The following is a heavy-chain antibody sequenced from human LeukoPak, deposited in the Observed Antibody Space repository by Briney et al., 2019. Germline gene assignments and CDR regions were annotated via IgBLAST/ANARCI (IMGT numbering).Heavy chain of an antibody. D-gene: IGHD2-8*02. CDR2: INPNSGGT. J-gene: IGHJ5*02. V-gene: IGHV1-2*06. CDR1: GYTFTGYY. Sequence: GSSVEVSCKASGYTFTGYYMHWVRQAPGQGLEWMGRINPNSGGTNYAQKFQGRVTMTRDTSISTAYMELSRLRSDDTAVYYCASRVVLGWFDPWGQGTLVTVSS. CDR3: ASRVVLGWFDP.